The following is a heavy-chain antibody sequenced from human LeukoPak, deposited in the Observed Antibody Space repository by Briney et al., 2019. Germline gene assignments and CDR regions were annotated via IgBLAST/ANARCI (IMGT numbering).Heavy chain of an antibody. J-gene: IGHJ5*02. CDR1: GGSISSSNW. D-gene: IGHD2-2*01. CDR3: ARVTLIVVVAWFDP. CDR2: IYHSGST. Sequence: SGTLSLTCAVSGGSISSSNWWSWVRQPPGEGLEWLGEIYHSGSTNYNPSLKSRVTMSVDKSKNQFSLKLSSVTAADTAVYYCARVTLIVVVAWFDPWGQGTLVTVSS. V-gene: IGHV4-4*02.